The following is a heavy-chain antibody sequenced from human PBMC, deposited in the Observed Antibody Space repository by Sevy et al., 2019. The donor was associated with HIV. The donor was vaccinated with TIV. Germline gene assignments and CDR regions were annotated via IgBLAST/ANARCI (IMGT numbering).Heavy chain of an antibody. V-gene: IGHV1-18*01. CDR3: ARHLGEEWEQQLVKPQFGY. CDR2: ISAYNGNT. CDR1: GYTFTSYG. Sequence: ASVKVSCKASGYTFTSYGINWVRQAPGQGLEWMGWISAYNGNTNYAQTLQGRVTMTTDTSTSTAYMELRSLRSDDTAVYYCARHLGEEWEQQLVKPQFGYWGQGTLVTVSS. J-gene: IGHJ4*02. D-gene: IGHD6-13*01.